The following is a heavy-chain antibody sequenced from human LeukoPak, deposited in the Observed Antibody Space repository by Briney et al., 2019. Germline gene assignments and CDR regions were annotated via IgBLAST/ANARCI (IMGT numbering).Heavy chain of an antibody. CDR1: GFTFSSYA. V-gene: IGHV3-23*01. J-gene: IGHJ4*02. D-gene: IGHD1-26*01. CDR2: ISGSGGST. Sequence: PGGSLRLSCAASGFTFSSYAMSWVRQALGKGLEWVSAISGSGGSTYYADSVKGRFTISRDNSKNTLYLQMNSLRAEDTAVYYCASQTGWELAAGGSIDYWGQGTLVTVSS. CDR3: ASQTGWELAAGGSIDY.